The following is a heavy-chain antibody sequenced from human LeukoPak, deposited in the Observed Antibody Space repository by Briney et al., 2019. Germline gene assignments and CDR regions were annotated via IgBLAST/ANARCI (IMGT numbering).Heavy chain of an antibody. CDR1: GFTFSSYA. V-gene: IGHV3-23*01. CDR3: AKSNDILTESFDY. Sequence: GGSLRLSCAASGFTFSSYAMSWVRQAPGKGLEWVSAISGSGGSTHYADSAKGRFTISRDNSKNTLYLQMNSLKAEDTAVYYRAKSNDILTESFDYWGQGTLVTVSS. J-gene: IGHJ4*02. D-gene: IGHD3-9*01. CDR2: ISGSGGST.